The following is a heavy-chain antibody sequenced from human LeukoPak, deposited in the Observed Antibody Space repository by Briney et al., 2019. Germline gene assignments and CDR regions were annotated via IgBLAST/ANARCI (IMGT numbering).Heavy chain of an antibody. CDR1: GASISSYY. V-gene: IGHV4-4*07. CDR3: ARDGVGTTYYDFWSGNGFDP. D-gene: IGHD3-3*01. Sequence: SETLSLTCTVSGASISSYYWSWIRQPAGKGLEWIGRIYTSGSTNYNPSLKSRVTISVDTSKNQFSLKLSSVTAADTAVYYCARDGVGTTYYDFWSGNGFDPWGQGTLVTVSS. J-gene: IGHJ5*02. CDR2: IYTSGST.